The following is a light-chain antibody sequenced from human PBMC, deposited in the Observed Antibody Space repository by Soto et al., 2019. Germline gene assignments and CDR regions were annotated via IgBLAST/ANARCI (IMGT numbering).Light chain of an antibody. V-gene: IGKV1-33*01. J-gene: IGKJ5*01. CDR1: QDISNY. CDR2: DAS. CDR3: QQANSFPIT. Sequence: DIRMTQSPSSLSASVGDRVTITCQASQDISNYLNWYQQKPGKAPKLLIYDASNLETGVPSRFSGSGSGTDFTFTISSVQPEDFATYRCQQANSFPITFGQGTRLEIK.